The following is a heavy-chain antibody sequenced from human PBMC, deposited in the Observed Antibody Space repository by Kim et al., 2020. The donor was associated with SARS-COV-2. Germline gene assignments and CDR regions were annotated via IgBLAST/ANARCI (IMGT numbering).Heavy chain of an antibody. CDR3: ARGENSGYDYNALDY. V-gene: IGHV1-3*01. J-gene: IGHJ4*02. D-gene: IGHD5-12*01. Sequence: SQKFQGRVTITRDTSASTAYMELSSLRSEDTAVYYCARGENSGYDYNALDYWGQGTLVTVSS.